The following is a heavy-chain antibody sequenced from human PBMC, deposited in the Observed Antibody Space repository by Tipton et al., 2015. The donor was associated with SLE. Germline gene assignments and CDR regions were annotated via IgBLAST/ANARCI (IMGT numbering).Heavy chain of an antibody. V-gene: IGHV4-4*07. CDR2: LYRSGST. CDR3: ASSLWSGYFRYYGMDV. D-gene: IGHD3-3*01. CDR1: GGSISSYS. J-gene: IGHJ6*02. Sequence: TLSLTCTVSGGSISSYSWSWIRQPAGEGLEWIGRLYRSGSTNYNPSLKGRVTMSVATSKNQFSLKLNSVTAADTAVYYCASSLWSGYFRYYGMDVWGQGTTVTVSS.